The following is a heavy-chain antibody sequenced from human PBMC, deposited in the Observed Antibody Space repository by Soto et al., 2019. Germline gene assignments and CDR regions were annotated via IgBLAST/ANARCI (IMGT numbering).Heavy chain of an antibody. D-gene: IGHD2-21*02. Sequence: EVQLLQSGGGSVQPGGSLRLSCEAYGFTFDTFAMNWVRQAPGKGLEWVSGISGSGGSPFYAESVKGRFTISRDNSKNTLHLQMTSLRAEDTATYYCAKDYGVVVVAGWIDYWGQGTLVTVSS. CDR1: GFTFDTFA. CDR2: ISGSGGSP. V-gene: IGHV3-23*01. J-gene: IGHJ4*02. CDR3: AKDYGVVVVAGWIDY.